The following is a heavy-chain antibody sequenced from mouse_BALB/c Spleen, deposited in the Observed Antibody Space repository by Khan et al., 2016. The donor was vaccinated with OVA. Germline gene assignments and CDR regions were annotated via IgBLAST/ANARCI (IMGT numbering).Heavy chain of an antibody. Sequence: EVELVESGGGLVQPGGSRKLSCAASGFTFSSFGMHWVRQAPKKGLEWVAHISSGSSTIYYVDTVKGRFTISRDSPKNTLFLQMTSLRSEDTAMYYCARSGGNFHWYFDVWGAGTSVTVSS. CDR2: ISSGSSTI. V-gene: IGHV5-17*02. CDR1: GFTFSSFG. J-gene: IGHJ1*01. D-gene: IGHD2-1*01. CDR3: ARSGGNFHWYFDV.